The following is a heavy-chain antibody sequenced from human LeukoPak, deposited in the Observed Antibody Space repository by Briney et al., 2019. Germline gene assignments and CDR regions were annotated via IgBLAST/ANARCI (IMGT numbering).Heavy chain of an antibody. CDR2: INSDGSST. J-gene: IGHJ3*02. D-gene: IGHD3-22*01. Sequence: GGSLRLSCAASGFTFSSYWMHWVRQAPGKGLVWVSRINSDGSSTSYADSVKGRFTIFRDNAKNTLYLQMNRLRAEDTAVYYCARDSQDSSGYYYEGDAFDIWGQGTMVTVSS. CDR1: GFTFSSYW. CDR3: ARDSQDSSGYYYEGDAFDI. V-gene: IGHV3-74*01.